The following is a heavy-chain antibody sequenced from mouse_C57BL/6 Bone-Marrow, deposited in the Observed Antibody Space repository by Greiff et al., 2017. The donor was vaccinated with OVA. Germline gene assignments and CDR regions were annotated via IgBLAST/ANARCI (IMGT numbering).Heavy chain of an antibody. CDR1: GFTFSDYY. CDR3: ARHQPLDGYYRAY. J-gene: IGHJ3*01. D-gene: IGHD2-3*01. V-gene: IGHV5-12*01. Sequence: EVQGVESGGGLVQPGGSLKLSCAASGFTFSDYYMYWVRQTPEKRLEWVAYISNGGGSTYYPDTVKGRFTISRDNAKNTLYLQMSRLKSEDTAMYYCARHQPLDGYYRAYWGQGTLVTVSA. CDR2: ISNGGGST.